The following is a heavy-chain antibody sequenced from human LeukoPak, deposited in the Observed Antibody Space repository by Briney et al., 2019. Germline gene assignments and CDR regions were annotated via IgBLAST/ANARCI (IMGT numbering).Heavy chain of an antibody. CDR2: IIPIFGTA. Sequence: SVKVSCKASGGTFSSYAISWVRQAPGQGLEWMGGIIPIFGTANYAQKFQGRVTITTDESTSIAYMELSSLRSEDTAVYYCARGRGYSYGYYFDYWGQGTLVTVSS. V-gene: IGHV1-69*05. D-gene: IGHD5-18*01. CDR3: ARGRGYSYGYYFDY. J-gene: IGHJ4*02. CDR1: GGTFSSYA.